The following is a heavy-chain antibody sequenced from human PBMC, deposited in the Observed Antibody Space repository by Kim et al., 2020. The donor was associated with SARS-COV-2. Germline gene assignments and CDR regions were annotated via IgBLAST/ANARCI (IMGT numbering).Heavy chain of an antibody. Sequence: GGSLRLSCAASGFTFSSYAMSWVRQAPGKGLEWVSAISGSGGSTYYADSVKGRFTISRDNSKNTLYLQMNSLRAEDTAVYYCAKDQVGILWFGELPPAYYFDYWGQGTLVTVSS. J-gene: IGHJ4*02. CDR1: GFTFSSYA. V-gene: IGHV3-23*01. D-gene: IGHD3-10*01. CDR3: AKDQVGILWFGELPPAYYFDY. CDR2: ISGSGGST.